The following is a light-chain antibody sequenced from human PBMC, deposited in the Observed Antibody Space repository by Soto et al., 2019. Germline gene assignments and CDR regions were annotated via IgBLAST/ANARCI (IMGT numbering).Light chain of an antibody. CDR2: DAS. CDR3: QQYNNGWT. J-gene: IGKJ1*01. Sequence: DIQVTQSPSTLSASVGDRVTITCRASESIKGWLAWYQQKPGKAPKLLIYDASSLKGGVPSRFSGSGSGTEFTLTISSLQPDDFATYYCQQYNNGWTFGRGTKVDIK. V-gene: IGKV1-5*01. CDR1: ESIKGW.